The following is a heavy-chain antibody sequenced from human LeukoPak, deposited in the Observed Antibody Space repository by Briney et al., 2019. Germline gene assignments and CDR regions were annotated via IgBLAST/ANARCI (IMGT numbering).Heavy chain of an antibody. CDR2: ISHTGGT. CDR3: ARGAQFYYDTSGYFDY. V-gene: IGHV4-30-2*06. J-gene: IGHJ4*02. D-gene: IGHD3-22*01. CDR1: GGSISSPSYS. Sequence: SGTLSLTCTVSGGSISSPSYSWSWIRQSAGKGLEWIGYISHTGGTLDNPSLTSRVTMSLDRSRSQFSLRLSSVTAADTAVYYCARGAQFYYDTSGYFDYWGQGILVTVSS.